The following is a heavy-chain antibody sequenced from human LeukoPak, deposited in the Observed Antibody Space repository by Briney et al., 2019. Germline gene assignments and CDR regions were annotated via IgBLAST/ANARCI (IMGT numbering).Heavy chain of an antibody. CDR2: IIPIISVT. V-gene: IGHV1-69*04. CDR3: AKDFRGGKGWFDP. J-gene: IGHJ5*02. Sequence: SVKVSCKASGGAISDYALSWVRQAPGQGLEWMGRIIPIISVTRYAHRFQDRVTITADQSTNTAYLELSSLQFEDTAVYYCAKDFRGGKGWFDPWGQGTLVTV. D-gene: IGHD2-15*01. CDR1: GGAISDYA.